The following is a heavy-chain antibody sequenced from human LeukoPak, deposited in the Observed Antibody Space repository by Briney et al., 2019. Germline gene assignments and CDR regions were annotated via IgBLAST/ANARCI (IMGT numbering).Heavy chain of an antibody. J-gene: IGHJ4*02. CDR3: ARDNLGSLDS. CDR2: IYTGDQT. CDR1: GFSVSSYY. V-gene: IGHV3-53*01. Sequence: GGSLRLSCAASGFSVSSYYMSWVRQAPGKGLERISVIYTGDQTYFIDPVKGRFAMSRDNSKTTLFLQMNSLRAEDTAVYYCARDNLGSLDSWGQGTLVTVSS. D-gene: IGHD3-16*01.